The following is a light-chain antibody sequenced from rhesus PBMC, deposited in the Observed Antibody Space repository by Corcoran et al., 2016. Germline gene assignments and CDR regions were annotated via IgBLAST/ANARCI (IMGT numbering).Light chain of an antibody. CDR1: QGISSW. CDR2: KAS. Sequence: DIQMTQSPSSLSASVGDRVTITCRASQGISSWLSWYQPNPGKAPKLLIYKASGLQIGVPSRFIGSGAGTDLPLTISSLQPEDSATYYCQQYSRAPFTFGPGTKLDIK. CDR3: QQYSRAPFT. V-gene: IGKV1-21*01. J-gene: IGKJ3*01.